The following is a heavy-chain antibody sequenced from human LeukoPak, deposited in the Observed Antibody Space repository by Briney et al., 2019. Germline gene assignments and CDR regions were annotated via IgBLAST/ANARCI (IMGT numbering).Heavy chain of an antibody. CDR2: IKEDASVT. Sequence: GGSLRLSCAASGFNLRGHWMSWVRQSPGKGLEWVANIKEDASVTNYVDSVKGRFTISRDNAKNSLYLQMNSLRVEDSAVYYCVRGGGTFDYWGQGTLVTVSS. D-gene: IGHD3-16*01. CDR3: VRGGGTFDY. J-gene: IGHJ4*02. CDR1: GFNLRGHW. V-gene: IGHV3-7*04.